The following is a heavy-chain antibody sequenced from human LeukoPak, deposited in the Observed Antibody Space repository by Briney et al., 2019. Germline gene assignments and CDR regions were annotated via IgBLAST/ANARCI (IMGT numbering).Heavy chain of an antibody. D-gene: IGHD2-21*02. CDR2: ISYDGSHK. Sequence: PGRSLRLSCAASGFTFSSYSMHWVRQAPGKGLEWVAVISYDGSHKYYADSVKGRFTISRDNSKNTVYLQMSTLRPEDTAIFYCASDPNRLADNGGDHLDYWGQGTLVTVSS. CDR1: GFTFSSYS. CDR3: ASDPNRLADNGGDHLDY. V-gene: IGHV3-30*19. J-gene: IGHJ4*02.